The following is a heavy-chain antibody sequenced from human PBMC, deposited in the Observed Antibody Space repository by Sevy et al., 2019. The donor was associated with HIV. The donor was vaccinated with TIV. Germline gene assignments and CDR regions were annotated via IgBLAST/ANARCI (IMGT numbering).Heavy chain of an antibody. J-gene: IGHJ4*02. D-gene: IGHD3-3*01. CDR2: INHSGST. CDR1: GGSFSGYY. V-gene: IGHV4-34*01. CDR3: ARWVTIFGVITPDY. Sequence: SETLSLTCAVYGGSFSGYYWSWIRQPPGKGLEWIGEINHSGSTNYNPSLKSRVTISVDTSKNQFSLKLSSVTAADTAVYYCARWVTIFGVITPDYWGQGTLVTVSS.